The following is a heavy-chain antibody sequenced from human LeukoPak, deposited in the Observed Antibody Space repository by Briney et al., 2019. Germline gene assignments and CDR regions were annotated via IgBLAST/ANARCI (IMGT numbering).Heavy chain of an antibody. CDR1: GYTFTSYG. CDR2: INPDTGDT. CDR3: ATNDRGLWTGFGY. V-gene: IGHV1-2*02. J-gene: IGHJ4*02. Sequence: ASVKVSCKASGYTFTSYGISWVRQAPGQGLAWIGLINPDTGDTRSAQNFQGRVSMTRDTSISTAYMGLSTLTSDDTAIYFCATNDRGLWTGFGYWGQGTLVTVSS. D-gene: IGHD3/OR15-3a*01.